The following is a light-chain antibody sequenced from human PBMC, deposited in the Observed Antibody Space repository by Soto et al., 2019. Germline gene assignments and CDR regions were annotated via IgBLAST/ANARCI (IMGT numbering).Light chain of an antibody. CDR3: QQRSNWLT. CDR2: DAS. Sequence: EIVLTQSPATLSLSPGERATLSCSASQSVGSYLDWYQQKPGQAPRLLIYDASNRATGIPARFSGSGSGTDFSRTISSLEPEDFAVYFCQQRSNWLTFGGGTKVEIK. J-gene: IGKJ4*01. V-gene: IGKV3-11*01. CDR1: QSVGSY.